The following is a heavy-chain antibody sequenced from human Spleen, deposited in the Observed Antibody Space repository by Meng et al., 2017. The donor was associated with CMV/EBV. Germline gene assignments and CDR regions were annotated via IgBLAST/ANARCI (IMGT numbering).Heavy chain of an antibody. CDR2: IKPDENER. D-gene: IGHD3-22*01. CDR1: GFTFSTYW. J-gene: IGHJ4*02. V-gene: IGHV3-7*01. CDR3: ARDSRRVYYYDSSGLNGDFDY. Sequence: GGSLRLSCAASGFTFSTYWMTWLRQAPGKGLEWVANIKPDENERYYVNSVKGRFTVSRDNAKNSLYLQMNSLRAEDTAVYYCARDSRRVYYYDSSGLNGDFDYWGQGTLVTVSS.